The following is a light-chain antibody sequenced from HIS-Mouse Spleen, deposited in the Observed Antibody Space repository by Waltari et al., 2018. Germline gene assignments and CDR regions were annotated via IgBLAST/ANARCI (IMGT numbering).Light chain of an antibody. V-gene: IGLV2-8*01. CDR1: SSAVGGSHY. J-gene: IGLJ2*01. CDR2: EVS. Sequence: QSALTQPPSASGSPGQSVTISCTGTSSAVGGSHYVPWYQQPPGKAPTLMIYEVSKRPSGVPDRFSGSKSGNTASLTVSGLQAEDEADYYCSSYAGSNNFVVFGGGTKLTVL. CDR3: SSYAGSNNFVV.